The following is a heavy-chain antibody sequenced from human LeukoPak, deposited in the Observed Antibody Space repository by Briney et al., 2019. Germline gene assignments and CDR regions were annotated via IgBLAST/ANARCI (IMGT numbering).Heavy chain of an antibody. J-gene: IGHJ5*02. V-gene: IGHV1-2*02. CDR3: ARVWHCSSTSCPNWFDP. D-gene: IGHD2-2*01. CDR2: INPNSGGT. CDR1: GGTFSSYA. Sequence: GASVKVSCKASGGTFSSYAISWVRQAPGQGLEWMGWINPNSGGTNYAQKFQGRVTMTRDTSVSTAYMELSRLRSDDTAVYYCARVWHCSSTSCPNWFDPWGQGTLVTVSS.